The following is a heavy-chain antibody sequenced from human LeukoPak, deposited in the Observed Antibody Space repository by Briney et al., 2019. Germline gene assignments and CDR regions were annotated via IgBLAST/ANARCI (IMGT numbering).Heavy chain of an antibody. CDR1: GGSISSYY. V-gene: IGHV4-59*08. Sequence: SETLSLTCTVSGGSISSYYWSWIRQPPGKGLEWIGYIYYSGSTNYNPSLKSRVTISVDTSKNQFSLKLSSVTAADTAVYYCASGGTIAVAAPGYFQHWGQGTLVTVSS. CDR2: IYYSGST. D-gene: IGHD6-19*01. J-gene: IGHJ1*01. CDR3: ASGGTIAVAAPGYFQH.